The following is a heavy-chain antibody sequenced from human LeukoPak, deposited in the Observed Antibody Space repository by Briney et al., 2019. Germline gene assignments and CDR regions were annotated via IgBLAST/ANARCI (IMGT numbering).Heavy chain of an antibody. Sequence: PGGSLRLSCAASEFSVGSNYMTWVRQAPGKGLGWVSLIYSGGSTYYADSVKGRFTISRDNSKNTLYLHMGSLRAEDMAVLYCARVGTNHVFDIWGQGTMVTVSS. D-gene: IGHD1/OR15-1a*01. CDR1: EFSVGSNY. CDR3: ARVGTNHVFDI. CDR2: IYSGGST. J-gene: IGHJ3*02. V-gene: IGHV3-66*01.